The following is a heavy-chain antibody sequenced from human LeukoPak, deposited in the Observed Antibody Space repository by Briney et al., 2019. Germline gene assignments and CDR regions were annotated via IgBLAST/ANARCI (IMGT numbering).Heavy chain of an antibody. D-gene: IGHD4-17*01. CDR1: GFTFSSYE. J-gene: IGHJ4*02. Sequence: GGSLRLSCAASGFTFSSYEMSWVRQAPGKGLEWVSYISSSGSTKYYADSVKGRFTISRDNAKNSLYLQMNSLRAEDTAVYYCAREYGDPRLRYFDYWGQGTLVTVSS. CDR3: AREYGDPRLRYFDY. CDR2: ISSSGSTK. V-gene: IGHV3-48*03.